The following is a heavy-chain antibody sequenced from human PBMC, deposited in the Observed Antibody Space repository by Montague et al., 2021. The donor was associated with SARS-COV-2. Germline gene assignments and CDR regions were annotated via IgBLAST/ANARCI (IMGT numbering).Heavy chain of an antibody. CDR3: ARILVAAAGSPFDP. D-gene: IGHD6-13*01. Sequence: PPLVKPTQTLTLTCTFSGFSLSTSGMCVSWIRQPPGKALEWLARIDWDDGKYYSTSLKTRLTISKDTSKNQVVLTMTNMDPVDTATYYCARILVAAAGSPFDPWGQGTLVTVSS. J-gene: IGHJ5*02. CDR1: GFSLSTSGMC. CDR2: IDWDDGK. V-gene: IGHV2-70*11.